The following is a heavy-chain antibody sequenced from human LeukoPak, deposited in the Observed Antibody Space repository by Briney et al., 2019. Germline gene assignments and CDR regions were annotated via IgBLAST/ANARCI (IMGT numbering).Heavy chain of an antibody. Sequence: ASVKVSCKASGYTFTGYYMHWVRQAPGQGLEWMGWINPNSGGTNYAQKFQGRVTMTRDTSISTAYMELSRLRSEDTAVYYCARDHLSSSGVSPDYWGQGTLVTVSS. CDR3: ARDHLSSSGVSPDY. V-gene: IGHV1-2*02. J-gene: IGHJ4*02. CDR2: INPNSGGT. CDR1: GYTFTGYY. D-gene: IGHD6-13*01.